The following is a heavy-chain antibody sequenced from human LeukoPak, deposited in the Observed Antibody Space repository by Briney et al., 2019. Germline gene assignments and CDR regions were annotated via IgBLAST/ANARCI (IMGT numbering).Heavy chain of an antibody. CDR3: AGHAGRLRFRAHFDY. CDR2: IYYSGST. V-gene: IGHV4-39*01. Sequence: SETLSLTCTVSGGSISSSSYYWGWIRQPPGKGLEWIGSIYYSGSTYYNPSLKSRVTISVDTSKNQFSLKLSSVTAADTAVYYCAGHAGRLRFRAHFDYWGQGTLVTVSS. CDR1: GGSISSSSYY. D-gene: IGHD5-12*01. J-gene: IGHJ4*02.